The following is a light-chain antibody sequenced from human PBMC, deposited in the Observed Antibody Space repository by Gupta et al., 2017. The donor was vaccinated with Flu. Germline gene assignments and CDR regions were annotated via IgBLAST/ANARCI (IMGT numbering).Light chain of an antibody. CDR3: QVWDSSGEV. Sequence: DSDRPSGIPERFSGSNSGKKAKLTISRVEAGDEAYDYCQVWDSSGEVFGTGTKVTVL. J-gene: IGLJ1*01. V-gene: IGLV3-21*02. CDR2: DS.